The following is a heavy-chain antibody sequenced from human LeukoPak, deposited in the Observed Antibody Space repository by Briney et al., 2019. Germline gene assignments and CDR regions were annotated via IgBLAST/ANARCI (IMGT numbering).Heavy chain of an antibody. V-gene: IGHV3-21*01. J-gene: IGHJ4*02. CDR3: ARDLRQPYDILGSAGDFDY. CDR1: GFTFSSYS. CDR2: ISSSSSYI. D-gene: IGHD3-9*01. Sequence: GGSLRLSCAASGFTFSSYSMNWVRQAPGKGLEWVSSISSSSSYIYYADSVKGRFTISRDNAKNSLYLQMTSLRAEDTAVYYCARDLRQPYDILGSAGDFDYWGQGTLVTVSS.